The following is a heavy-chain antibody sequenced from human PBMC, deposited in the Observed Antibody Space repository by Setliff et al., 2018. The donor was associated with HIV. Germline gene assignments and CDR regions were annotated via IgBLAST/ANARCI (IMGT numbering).Heavy chain of an antibody. V-gene: IGHV3-48*03. D-gene: IGHD2-2*01. CDR3: ARRAYCSSTTCFDN. CDR1: GFTFSRYE. Sequence: GGSLRLSCAASGFTFSRYEMNWVRQAPGKGLEWVSYISSSGGTIYYADSLKGRFTISRDTSKNTLYLQMNSLRAEDTAVYYCARRAYCSSTTCFDNWGQGTLVTVSS. J-gene: IGHJ4*02. CDR2: ISSSGGTI.